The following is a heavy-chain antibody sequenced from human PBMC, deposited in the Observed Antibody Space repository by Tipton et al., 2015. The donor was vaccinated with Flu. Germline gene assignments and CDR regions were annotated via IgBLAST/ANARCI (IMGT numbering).Heavy chain of an antibody. CDR2: LYDSGIT. CDR3: ARSSSAYDYVWGGSYYFDF. CDR1: GFTFSDYY. V-gene: IGHV4-38-2*01. J-gene: IGHJ4*02. D-gene: IGHD3-16*01. Sequence: TLSLTCAASGFTFSDYYMTWIRQAPGKGLEWIGSLYDSGITYYNPSLKSRVTISLDTSKNQFSLKLISVTAADTAVYYCARSSSAYDYVWGGSYYFDFWGQGTLVTVSS.